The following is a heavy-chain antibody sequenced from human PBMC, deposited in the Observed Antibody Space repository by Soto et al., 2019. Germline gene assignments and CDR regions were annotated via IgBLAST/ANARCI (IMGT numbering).Heavy chain of an antibody. Sequence: QITLNESGPTQVKPRQTLTLTCTFSGFSLTTSGVGVGWIRQSPGKAPEWLALIYWDDDKRYSTSLKSRLTITKDTSKNQVVLTMADLDPADIATYYCAHRVLRTVFGLVTTTAIYFDFWGQGTPVAVSS. CDR1: GFSLTTSGVG. J-gene: IGHJ4*02. V-gene: IGHV2-5*02. CDR3: AHRVLRTVFGLVTTTAIYFDF. CDR2: IYWDDDK. D-gene: IGHD3-3*01.